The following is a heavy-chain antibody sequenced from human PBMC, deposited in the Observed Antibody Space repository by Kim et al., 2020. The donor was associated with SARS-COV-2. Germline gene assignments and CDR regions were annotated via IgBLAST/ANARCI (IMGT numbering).Heavy chain of an antibody. Sequence: SVKVSCKASGGTFSSYAISWVRQAPGQGLEWMGGIIPIFGTANYAQKFQGRVTITADESTSTAYMELSSLRSEDTAVYYCARVGKGYCSSTSCFDYWGQGTLVTVSS. CDR3: ARVGKGYCSSTSCFDY. J-gene: IGHJ4*02. CDR1: GGTFSSYA. V-gene: IGHV1-69*13. CDR2: IIPIFGTA. D-gene: IGHD2-2*01.